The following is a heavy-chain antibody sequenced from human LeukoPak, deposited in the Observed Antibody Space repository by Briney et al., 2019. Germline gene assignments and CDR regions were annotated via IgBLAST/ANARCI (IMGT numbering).Heavy chain of an antibody. V-gene: IGHV3-30*02. CDR2: IQYDGDNK. D-gene: IGHD1-26*01. J-gene: IGHJ4*02. CDR1: GFTFSRSG. CDR3: AKKWDSTWSYFDL. Sequence: PWGSLRLSCVASGFTFSRSGMHWVRQAPGKGLEWVAFIQYDGDNKYYADSVKGRFTISRDDSQNTLYLQMNSLTVEDTAVYYCAKKWDSTWSYFDLWGQGTLASVSS.